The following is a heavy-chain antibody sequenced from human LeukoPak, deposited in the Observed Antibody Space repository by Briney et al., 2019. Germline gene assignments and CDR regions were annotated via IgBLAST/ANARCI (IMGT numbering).Heavy chain of an antibody. CDR1: GYTLTNYA. CDR3: ARDYYGSGTYSHPGDY. CDR2: INPGNDNI. D-gene: IGHD3-10*01. Sequence: ASVKVSCKASGYTLTNYALHWVRQAPGQRLEWMGWINPGNDNIKYSQKFQGRVTITRDTSASTAYMELSSLRAEDTAVYYCARDYYGSGTYSHPGDYWGQGTLVTVSS. V-gene: IGHV1-3*01. J-gene: IGHJ4*02.